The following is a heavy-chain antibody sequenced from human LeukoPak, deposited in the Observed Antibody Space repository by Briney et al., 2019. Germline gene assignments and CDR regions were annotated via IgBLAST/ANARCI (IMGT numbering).Heavy chain of an antibody. V-gene: IGHV3-15*01. D-gene: IGHD3-3*01. CDR1: GFTFSNAW. Sequence: GGSLRLSCAASGFTFSNAWMSWVRQAPGKGREWVGRIKSKTDGGTTDYAAPVKGRFTISRDDSKNTLYLQMNSLKTEDTAVYYCTMIPFWMVGQGYYGMDVWGQGTTVTVSS. CDR2: IKSKTDGGTT. J-gene: IGHJ6*02. CDR3: TMIPFWMVGQGYYGMDV.